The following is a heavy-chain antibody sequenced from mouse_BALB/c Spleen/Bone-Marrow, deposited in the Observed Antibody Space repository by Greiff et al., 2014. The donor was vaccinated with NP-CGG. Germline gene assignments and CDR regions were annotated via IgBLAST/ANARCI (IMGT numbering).Heavy chain of an antibody. J-gene: IGHJ3*01. V-gene: IGHV14-3*02. CDR1: GFNIKDTY. CDR3: ARYYYGSSLFAY. Sequence: VQLQQSGAELVKPGASVKLSCTASGFNIKDTYMYWVKQRPEQGLEWIGRIDPANGNTKYGPKFQDKATITADTSSNTAYLQLSSLTSEDTAVYYCARYYYGSSLFAYWGQGTLVTVSA. D-gene: IGHD1-1*01. CDR2: IDPANGNT.